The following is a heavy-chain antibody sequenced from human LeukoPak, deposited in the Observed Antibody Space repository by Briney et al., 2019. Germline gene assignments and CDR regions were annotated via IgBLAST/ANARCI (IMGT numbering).Heavy chain of an antibody. J-gene: IGHJ5*02. CDR3: ARDYYYDSSGPNWFDP. CDR2: INPNSGGT. V-gene: IGHV1-2*02. D-gene: IGHD3-22*01. Sequence: ASVKVSCKASGYTFTGYYMLWVRQAPGQGLEWMGWINPNSGGTNYAQKFQGRVTMTRDTSISTAYMELSRLRSDDTAVYYCARDYYYDSSGPNWFDPWGQGTLVTVSS. CDR1: GYTFTGYY.